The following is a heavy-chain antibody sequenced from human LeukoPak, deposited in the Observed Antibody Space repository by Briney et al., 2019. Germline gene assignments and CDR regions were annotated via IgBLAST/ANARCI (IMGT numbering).Heavy chain of an antibody. Sequence: SETLSLTCTVSGGSISSSSYYWGWIRQPPGKGLEWIGSIYYSGSTYYNPSLKSRVTISVDTSKNQFSLKLSSVTAADTAVYYCARGAFGTLMVRGGNFDYWGQGTLVTVSS. V-gene: IGHV4-39*01. D-gene: IGHD3-10*01. J-gene: IGHJ4*02. CDR1: GGSISSSSYY. CDR3: ARGAFGTLMVRGGNFDY. CDR2: IYYSGST.